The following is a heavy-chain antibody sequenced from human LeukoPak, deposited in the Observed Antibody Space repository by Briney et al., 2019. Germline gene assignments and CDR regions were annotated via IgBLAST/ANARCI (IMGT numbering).Heavy chain of an antibody. Sequence: SVNVSCKASGGTFSSYAISWVRQAPGQGLEWMGGIIPIFDTPNYAQRFEDRVTITTDEATNTAYMELTGLRSEDTAVYYCASDIYGSQPSDYWGQGTLVIVSS. D-gene: IGHD3-10*01. CDR3: ASDIYGSQPSDY. CDR1: GGTFSSYA. V-gene: IGHV1-69*05. J-gene: IGHJ4*02. CDR2: IIPIFDTP.